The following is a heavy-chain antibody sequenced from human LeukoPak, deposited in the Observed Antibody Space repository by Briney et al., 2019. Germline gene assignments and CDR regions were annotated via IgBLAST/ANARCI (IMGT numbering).Heavy chain of an antibody. V-gene: IGHV3-30*19. CDR1: GFTFNTNG. Sequence: GGSLRLSCAASGFTFNTNGMYWVRQAPGKGLEWVAVISYGGSNKYYADSVKGRFTISRDNSKNTLYLQMNSLRAEDTAVYYCARVAPSYYYDSSGYFHFDYWGQGTLVTVSS. CDR3: ARVAPSYYYDSSGYFHFDY. J-gene: IGHJ4*02. CDR2: ISYGGSNK. D-gene: IGHD3-22*01.